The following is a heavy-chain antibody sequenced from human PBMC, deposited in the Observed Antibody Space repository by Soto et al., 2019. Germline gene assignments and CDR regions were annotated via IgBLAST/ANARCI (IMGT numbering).Heavy chain of an antibody. CDR2: ISGSGGST. D-gene: IGHD6-19*01. V-gene: IGHV3-23*01. CDR1: GFTFSSYV. CDR3: AKVVEYSSGWYFDY. Sequence: EVQLLESGGGLVQPGGSLRLSCAASGFTFSSYVMSWVRQAPGKGLEWVSAISGSGGSTYYADSVKGRFTISRDNSKNTLYLKMNSLRAEDTAVYYCAKVVEYSSGWYFDYWGQGTLVTVSS. J-gene: IGHJ4*02.